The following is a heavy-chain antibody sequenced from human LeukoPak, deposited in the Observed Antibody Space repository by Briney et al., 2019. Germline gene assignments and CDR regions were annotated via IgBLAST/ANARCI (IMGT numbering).Heavy chain of an antibody. CDR2: IYYSGST. CDR3: ARQQQEGVDYKYYYYYGMDV. V-gene: IGHV4-38-2*02. D-gene: IGHD4-11*01. Sequence: PSETLSLTCSVSGYSISSGYYWGWIRQPPGKGLEWIGYIYYSGSTNYNPSLKSRVTISVDTSKNQFSLKLSSVTAADTAVYYCARQQQEGVDYKYYYYYGMDVWGQGTTVTVSS. CDR1: GYSISSGYY. J-gene: IGHJ6*02.